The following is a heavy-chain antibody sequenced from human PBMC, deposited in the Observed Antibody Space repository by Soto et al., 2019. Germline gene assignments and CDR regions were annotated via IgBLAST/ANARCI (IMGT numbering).Heavy chain of an antibody. CDR1: GFTCSSFE. CDR3: AREWQQLANFDY. CDR2: ISSSGSTI. V-gene: IGHV3-48*03. D-gene: IGHD6-13*01. J-gene: IGHJ4*02. Sequence: GRRMSRSCAATGFTCSSFENNWVRQAPGKGLEWVSYISSSGSTIYYADSVKGRFTISRDNAKKSLYLQMNSLRAEDTAVYCCAREWQQLANFDYSGQGTLVTVSS.